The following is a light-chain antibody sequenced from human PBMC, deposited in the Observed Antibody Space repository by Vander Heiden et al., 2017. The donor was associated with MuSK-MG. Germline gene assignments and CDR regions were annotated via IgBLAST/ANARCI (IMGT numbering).Light chain of an antibody. V-gene: IGKV1-39*01. J-gene: IGKJ2*01. Sequence: DIQMTQSASSLSASVVDRVTITCRASQSISSYLNWYQQKPGKAPKRLIYAASSLQSGVPSRFSGSGSGTDFTLNISSLQPEDFATYYCQQSYSTPYTFGQGTKLEIK. CDR1: QSISSY. CDR3: QQSYSTPYT. CDR2: AAS.